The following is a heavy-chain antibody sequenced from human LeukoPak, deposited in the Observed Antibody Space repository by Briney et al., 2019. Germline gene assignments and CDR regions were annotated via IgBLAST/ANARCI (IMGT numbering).Heavy chain of an antibody. Sequence: GGSLRLSCAASGFTFNNYAVHWVRQAPGKGLEWVAVISYDGSNKYYADSVKGRFTISRDNSENTLYLQMNSLRAEDTAVYYCAKVIGYDFWSGYPLGAFDIWGQGTMVTVSS. J-gene: IGHJ3*02. CDR2: ISYDGSNK. V-gene: IGHV3-30-3*01. CDR1: GFTFNNYA. CDR3: AKVIGYDFWSGYPLGAFDI. D-gene: IGHD3-3*01.